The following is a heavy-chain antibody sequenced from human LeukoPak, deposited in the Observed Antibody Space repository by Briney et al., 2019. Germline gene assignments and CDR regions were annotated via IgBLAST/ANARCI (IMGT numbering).Heavy chain of an antibody. Sequence: HPGESLRLSCAASGFTVRSNYMSWVRQAPGKGLEWVSVISSGGSTYCADSVKGRFTISRDSSKNTLYLQMKSLRAEDTALYYCSRDRMATKSFDYWGQGTLVTVSS. J-gene: IGHJ4*02. CDR3: SRDRMATKSFDY. D-gene: IGHD5-24*01. CDR1: GFTVRSNY. CDR2: ISSGGST. V-gene: IGHV3-66*01.